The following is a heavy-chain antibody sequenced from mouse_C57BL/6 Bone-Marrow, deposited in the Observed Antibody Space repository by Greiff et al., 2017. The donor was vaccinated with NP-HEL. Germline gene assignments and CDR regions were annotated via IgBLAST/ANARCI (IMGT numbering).Heavy chain of an antibody. CDR2: IDPRSGNT. D-gene: IGHD1-1*01. Sequence: QVQLQQSGAELARPGASVKLSCKASGYTFTSYGISWVKQRTGQGLEWIGEIDPRSGNTYYNEKFKGKATLTADKSSSTAYMELRSLTSEDSAVYFCARSYYYGSSYSAAYWGQGTLVTVSA. CDR3: ARSYYYGSSYSAAY. CDR1: GYTFTSYG. V-gene: IGHV1-81*01. J-gene: IGHJ3*01.